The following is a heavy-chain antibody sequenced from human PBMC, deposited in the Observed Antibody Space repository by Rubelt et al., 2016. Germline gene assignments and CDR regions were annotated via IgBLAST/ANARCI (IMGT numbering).Heavy chain of an antibody. Sequence: SYGMHWVRQAPGKGLEWVALISFDGSNKKNADTVKGRFTISRDNSQNTLYLQMSSLRAEDTAVYYCAKDFVVVPAAGDAFDLWGRGTMVTVSS. CDR2: ISFDGSNK. J-gene: IGHJ3*01. CDR3: AKDFVVVPAAGDAFDL. CDR1: SYG. V-gene: IGHV3-30*18. D-gene: IGHD2-15*01.